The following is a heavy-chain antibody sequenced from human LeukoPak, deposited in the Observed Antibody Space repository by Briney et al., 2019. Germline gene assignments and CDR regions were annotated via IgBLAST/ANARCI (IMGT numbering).Heavy chain of an antibody. CDR1: GFSVSSNY. V-gene: IGHV3-53*01. D-gene: IGHD1-26*01. J-gene: IGHJ5*02. Sequence: GGSLRLSCAASGFSVSSNYMSWVRQAPGKGLEWVSVIYSDGSTYYADSVKGRFTISRDNSKNTMYLQMNSLRAEDTAVYHCARGDNNIVGALTPWGQGTLVTVSS. CDR3: ARGDNNIVGALTP. CDR2: IYSDGST.